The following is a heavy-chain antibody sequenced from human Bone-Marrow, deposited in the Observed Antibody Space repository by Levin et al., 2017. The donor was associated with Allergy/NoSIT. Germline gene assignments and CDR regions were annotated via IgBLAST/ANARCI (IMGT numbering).Heavy chain of an antibody. CDR2: INPSDGIT. CDR3: LAIVGAVDY. J-gene: IGHJ4*02. Sequence: ASVKVSCKTSAYIFTTNYIHWVRQAPGQGLEWVGMINPSDGITIYAQKFQGRVTVTRDTSTSIVYMEFSSLRSEDTAIYYCLAIVGAVDYWGQGTMVTVSS. D-gene: IGHD5-12*01. V-gene: IGHV1-46*01. CDR1: AYIFTTNY.